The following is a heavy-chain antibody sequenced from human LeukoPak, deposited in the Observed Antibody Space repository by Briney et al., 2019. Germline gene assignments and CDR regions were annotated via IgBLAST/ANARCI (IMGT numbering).Heavy chain of an antibody. CDR1: GFTFSSYD. D-gene: IGHD3-3*01. J-gene: IGHJ6*02. V-gene: IGHV3-13*01. CDR2: IGTAGDT. Sequence: GGSLRLSCAASGFTFSSYDMHWVRQATGKGLEWVSAIGTAGDTYYPGSVKGRFTISRENAKNSLYLQMNSLRAEDTAVYYCARAGRGGDFWSGYYPLGPYYYYYGMDVWGQGTTVTVSS. CDR3: ARAGRGGDFWSGYYPLGPYYYYYGMDV.